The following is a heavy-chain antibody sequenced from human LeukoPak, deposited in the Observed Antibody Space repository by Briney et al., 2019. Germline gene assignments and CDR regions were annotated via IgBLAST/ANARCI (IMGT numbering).Heavy chain of an antibody. CDR3: ARRGGVQLRAFDI. V-gene: IGHV4-59*08. CDR2: IYYSGST. Sequence: SETLSLTCSVSGGSISSYYWSWIRQPPGKGLEWIGYIYYSGSTNYNPSLKSRVTISVDTSKNQFSLKLSSVTAADTAVYYCARRGGVQLRAFDIWGQGTMVTVSS. J-gene: IGHJ3*02. CDR1: GGSISSYY. D-gene: IGHD5-18*01.